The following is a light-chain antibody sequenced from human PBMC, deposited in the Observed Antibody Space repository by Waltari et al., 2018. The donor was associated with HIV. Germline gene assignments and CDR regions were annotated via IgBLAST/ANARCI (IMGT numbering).Light chain of an antibody. CDR2: DVN. CDR1: SSDVGGYNY. V-gene: IGLV2-14*03. J-gene: IGLJ3*02. CDR3: SSYTSSSTRV. Sequence: QSALTQPASVSGSPGQSITISCTGTSSDVGGYNYVSWYQRQPGKAPKLMIYDVNNRPSGVANLFSGSKSGNTASLTISGLQADDEADYYCSSYTSSSTRVFGGGTKVTVL.